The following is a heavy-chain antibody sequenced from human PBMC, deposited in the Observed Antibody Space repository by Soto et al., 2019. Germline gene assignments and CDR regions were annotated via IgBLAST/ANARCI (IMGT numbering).Heavy chain of an antibody. J-gene: IGHJ6*02. V-gene: IGHV1-69*01. CDR3: ARARDPLLWFREGLRYRYYYCDMDV. Sequence: QVQLVQSGAEVKKPGSSVKVSCKASGGTFSSYAISWVRQAPGQGLEWMGGIIPIFGTANYAQKFQGRVKITADESTSTAYMELGSLRSEDTAVYYCARARDPLLWFREGLRYRYYYCDMDVWGQGTTVTVSS. CDR1: GGTFSSYA. D-gene: IGHD3-10*01. CDR2: IIPIFGTA.